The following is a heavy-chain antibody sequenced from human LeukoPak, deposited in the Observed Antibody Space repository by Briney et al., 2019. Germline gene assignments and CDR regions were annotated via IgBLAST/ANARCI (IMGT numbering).Heavy chain of an antibody. CDR3: ARAGYYGDFYFDY. V-gene: IGHV3-23*01. D-gene: IGHD4-17*01. CDR1: GFTFSTYA. CDR2: LSGSGDST. J-gene: IGHJ4*02. Sequence: GGSLRLSCAASGFTFSTYAMSWVRQAPGKGLEWVSALSGSGDSTYYADSVKGRFTISRDNSKNTLYLQMNSLRAEDTAVYYCARAGYYGDFYFDYWGQGTLVTVSS.